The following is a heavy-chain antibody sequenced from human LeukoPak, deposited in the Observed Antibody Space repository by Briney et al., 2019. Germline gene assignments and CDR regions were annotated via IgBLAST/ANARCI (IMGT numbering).Heavy chain of an antibody. D-gene: IGHD2-15*01. CDR2: IRFDGSYT. V-gene: IGHV3-30*02. CDR3: ARGHLLGYSYGLDV. Sequence: PGGSLRLSCKASGFTFNNYGLHWVRQAPGKGLEWVAFIRFDGSYTYYADSVKGRFTISRDKSQNTLHLHMNSLRAEDTAVYYCARGHLLGYSYGLDVWGQGTTVTVSS. CDR1: GFTFNNYG. J-gene: IGHJ6*02.